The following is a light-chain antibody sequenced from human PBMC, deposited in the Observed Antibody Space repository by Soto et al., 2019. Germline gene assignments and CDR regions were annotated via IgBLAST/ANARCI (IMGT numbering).Light chain of an antibody. J-gene: IGLJ2*01. CDR1: SNGVGNYNY. V-gene: IGLV2-8*01. Sequence: QSALTQPPSASGSPGQSVTISCTGTSNGVGNYNYVSWYQQHPGKAPKVLISEVSKRPSGVPDRFSGSKSGNMASLTVSGLQAEDEADYYCSSYSGTNNLLIFGGGTQLTVL. CDR3: SSYSGTNNLLI. CDR2: EVS.